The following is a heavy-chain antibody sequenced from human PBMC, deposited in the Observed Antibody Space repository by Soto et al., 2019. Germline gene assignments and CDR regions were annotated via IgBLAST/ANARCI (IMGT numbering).Heavy chain of an antibody. CDR1: GYTFTGYY. CDR3: ARGLGFGVVYGMDV. J-gene: IGHJ6*02. V-gene: IGHV1-2*04. Sequence: ASVKVSCKASGYTFTGYYMHWVRQAPGQGLKWMGWINPNSGGTNYAQKFQGWVTMTRDTSISTAYMELSRLRSDDTAVYYCARGLGFGVVYGMDVWGQGTTVTVSS. CDR2: INPNSGGT. D-gene: IGHD3-3*01.